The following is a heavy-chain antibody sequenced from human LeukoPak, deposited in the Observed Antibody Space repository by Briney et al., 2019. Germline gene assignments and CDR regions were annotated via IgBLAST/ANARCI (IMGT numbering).Heavy chain of an antibody. V-gene: IGHV4-59*01. Sequence: SDTLSLTCTVSGGSIGFYYWSWIRRPPGKGLEWIGYIFYTGDTDYNPSLKSRVTMSVDTSKNQFSLELSSVTAADTALYYCARVGAEYCSGDSCFARVPYYFDLWGQGTLVTVSS. CDR3: ARVGAEYCSGDSCFARVPYYFDL. D-gene: IGHD2-15*01. J-gene: IGHJ4*02. CDR2: IFYTGDT. CDR1: GGSIGFYY.